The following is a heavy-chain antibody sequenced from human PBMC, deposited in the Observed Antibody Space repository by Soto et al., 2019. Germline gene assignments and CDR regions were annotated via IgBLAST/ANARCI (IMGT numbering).Heavy chain of an antibody. CDR3: ARDWVPFT. J-gene: IGHJ5*02. Sequence: PGGSLRLSCAASGFTFSDYGMHWARQAPGKGLEWVAVIWYDGSEKYYAESAKGRFTISRDDSKNTLYLQMNSLRVEDTAVYYCARDWVPFTWGQGTLVTVYS. CDR1: GFTFSDYG. V-gene: IGHV3-33*01. D-gene: IGHD3-16*01. CDR2: IWYDGSEK.